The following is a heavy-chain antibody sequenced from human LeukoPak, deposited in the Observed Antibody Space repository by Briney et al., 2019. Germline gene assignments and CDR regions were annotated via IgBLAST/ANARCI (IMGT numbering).Heavy chain of an antibody. Sequence: PSETLSLTCTVSGGSISSYYWSWIRQPPGKGLEWIGYIYYSGSTNYNPSLKSRVTISVDTSKNQFSLKLSSVTAADTAVYYCAREESGSYDYWGQGTLVTVSS. CDR1: GGSISSYY. CDR2: IYYSGST. V-gene: IGHV4-59*12. CDR3: AREESGSYDY. D-gene: IGHD1-26*01. J-gene: IGHJ4*02.